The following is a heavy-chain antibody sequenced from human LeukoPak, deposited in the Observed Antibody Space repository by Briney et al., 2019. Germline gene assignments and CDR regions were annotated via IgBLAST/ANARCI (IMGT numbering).Heavy chain of an antibody. CDR3: ARGRVSSSSWHSTYYYYFYMDV. CDR2: IDHTGST. D-gene: IGHD6-13*01. V-gene: IGHV4-59*01. J-gene: IGHJ6*03. Sequence: SETLSLTCTVSDDSITIYYWTWIRQPPGKGLEWIGYIDHTGSTNYNPSLNSRVTISRDTSKNHFSLELSSVTAADTAVYFCARGRVSSSSWHSTYYYYFYMDVWGKGTTVTVSS. CDR1: DDSITIYY.